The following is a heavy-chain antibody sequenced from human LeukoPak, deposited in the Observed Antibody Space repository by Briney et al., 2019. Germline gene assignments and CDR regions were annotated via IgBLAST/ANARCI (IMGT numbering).Heavy chain of an antibody. Sequence: AGGSLRLSCAASGFTFSSYSMNWVRQAPGKGLEWVSYISSSSSTIYYADSVKGRFTISRDNAKNSLYLQMNSLRAEDTAVYYCARSPPFLEWLLTWGQGTMVTVAS. CDR1: GFTFSSYS. CDR2: ISSSSSTI. CDR3: ARSPPFLEWLLT. V-gene: IGHV3-48*01. D-gene: IGHD3-3*01. J-gene: IGHJ3*01.